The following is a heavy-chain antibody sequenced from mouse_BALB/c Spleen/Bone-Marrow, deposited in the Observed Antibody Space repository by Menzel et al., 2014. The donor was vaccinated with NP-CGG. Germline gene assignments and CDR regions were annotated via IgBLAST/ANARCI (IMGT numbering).Heavy chain of an antibody. D-gene: IGHD2-3*01. J-gene: IGHJ2*01. CDR1: GYTFTNYW. Sequence: QVQLQQSGAELVRPGASVKLSCKASGYTFTNYWMNWVKQRPRQSLQWIGMIDPSDSETHYNQMFKDKATLTVDKSSSTAYMQRSSLTAEDSAVYYCTRRDDGYAYWGQGTALTVSS. CDR3: TRRDDGYAY. CDR2: IDPSDSET. V-gene: IGHV1-52*01.